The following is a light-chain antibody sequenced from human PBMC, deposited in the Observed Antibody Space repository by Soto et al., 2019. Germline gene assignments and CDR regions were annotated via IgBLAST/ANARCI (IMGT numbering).Light chain of an antibody. V-gene: IGKV3-20*01. J-gene: IGKJ2*01. CDR1: QSVSSSY. CDR2: GAS. CDR3: QQYGSSYT. Sequence: EIVLTQSPGTLSLSPGERVTLSCRASQSVSSSYLAWYQQKPGQAPRLLIYGASSRATGIPDRFSGSGSGTDFTLTISRLEPEEFAVYYCQQYGSSYTFGQGTKLEIK.